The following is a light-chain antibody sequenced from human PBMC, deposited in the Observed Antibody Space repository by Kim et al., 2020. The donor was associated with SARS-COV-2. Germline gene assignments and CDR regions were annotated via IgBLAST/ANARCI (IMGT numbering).Light chain of an antibody. CDR1: QSVNSGY. V-gene: IGKV3-20*01. Sequence: SPGERATLSCRASQSVNSGYLAWYQQKPGQSPRLLIYDTSSRATGIPDRFSGSGSGTDFTLTISRLEPEDFALYYCQQYGSSPRTFGQGTQVDIK. J-gene: IGKJ1*01. CDR3: QQYGSSPRT. CDR2: DTS.